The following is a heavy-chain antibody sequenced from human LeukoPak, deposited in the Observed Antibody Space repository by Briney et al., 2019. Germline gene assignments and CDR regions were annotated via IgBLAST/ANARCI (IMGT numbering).Heavy chain of an antibody. CDR1: GGSISSGSYY. CDR2: IYTSGST. V-gene: IGHV4-61*02. J-gene: IGHJ4*02. Sequence: SETLSLTCTVSGGSISSGSYYWSWIRQPAGKGLEWIGRIYTSGSTNYNPSLKSRVTISVDTSKNQFSLKLSSVTAADTAVYYCARGLFPDYFDYWGQGTLVTVSS. CDR3: ARGLFPDYFDY.